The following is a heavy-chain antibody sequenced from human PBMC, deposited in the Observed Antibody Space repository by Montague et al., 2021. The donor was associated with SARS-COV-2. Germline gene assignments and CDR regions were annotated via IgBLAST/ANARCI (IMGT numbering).Heavy chain of an antibody. J-gene: IGHJ4*02. CDR1: GEPIGGFF. D-gene: IGHD2-15*01. CDR3: ARGVVAAPTVVDY. CDR2: IYASRGT. V-gene: IGHV4-4*07. Sequence: SETLSLTCSVSGEPIGGFFWNWIRQPAGEGLEWIGRIYASRGTDYIPSFERRVTMSLDTSKNQSSLKVNSVTAADTALYYCARGVVAAPTVVDYWGRGTLVTVSS.